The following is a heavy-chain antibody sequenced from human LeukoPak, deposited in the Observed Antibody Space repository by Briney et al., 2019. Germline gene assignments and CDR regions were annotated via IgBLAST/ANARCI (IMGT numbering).Heavy chain of an antibody. CDR3: AREWDKYGSGSYSRNWFDR. J-gene: IGHJ5*02. V-gene: IGHV1-2*02. D-gene: IGHD3-10*01. Sequence: ASVKVSCKASGYTFNGYYINWVRQAPGQGLEWMGWINPDTGGTNYAQKFQGRVTMTRGTSISTAYMELSRLRSDDTAVYYCAREWDKYGSGSYSRNWFDRWGQGTLVTVST. CDR1: GYTFNGYY. CDR2: INPDTGGT.